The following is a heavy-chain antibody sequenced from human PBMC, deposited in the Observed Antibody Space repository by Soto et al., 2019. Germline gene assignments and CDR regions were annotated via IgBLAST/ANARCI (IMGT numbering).Heavy chain of an antibody. CDR1: GGSISSSSYY. Sequence: SETLSLTCTVSGGSISSSSYYWGWIRQPPGKGLEWIGSIYYSGSTYYNPSLKSRVTISVDTSKNQFSLKLSSVTAADTAVYYCARQGTIFGVVPFHYWGQGTLVTVSS. D-gene: IGHD3-3*01. CDR3: ARQGTIFGVVPFHY. CDR2: IYYSGST. V-gene: IGHV4-39*01. J-gene: IGHJ4*02.